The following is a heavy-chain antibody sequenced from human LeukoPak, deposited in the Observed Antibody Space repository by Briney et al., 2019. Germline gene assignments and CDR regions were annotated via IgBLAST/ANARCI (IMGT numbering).Heavy chain of an antibody. Sequence: GGSLRLSCAASGFPFSSYAMHWVRQAPGKGLEWVAVISYDGSNKYYADSVKGRITISRDKSKNTVYLQMNSLRGEDTAVYYCAIDSTWIQDFWGQGTLVTVSS. D-gene: IGHD5-18*01. CDR1: GFPFSSYA. J-gene: IGHJ4*02. CDR3: AIDSTWIQDF. CDR2: ISYDGSNK. V-gene: IGHV3-30-3*01.